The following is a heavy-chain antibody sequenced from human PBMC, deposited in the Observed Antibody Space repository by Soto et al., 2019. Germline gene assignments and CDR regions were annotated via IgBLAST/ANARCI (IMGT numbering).Heavy chain of an antibody. J-gene: IGHJ6*02. CDR2: IWYDGSKK. CDR3: ARVEAAAVPYYYYGMDV. CDR1: GFTFSSYG. Sequence: GGSLRLSCAASGFTFSSYGMHWVRQAPGKGLEWVAVIWYDGSKKYYADSVKGRFTISRDNSKNTLYLQMNSLRAEDTAVYYCARVEAAAVPYYYYGMDVWGQGTTVTVSS. D-gene: IGHD6-13*01. V-gene: IGHV3-33*01.